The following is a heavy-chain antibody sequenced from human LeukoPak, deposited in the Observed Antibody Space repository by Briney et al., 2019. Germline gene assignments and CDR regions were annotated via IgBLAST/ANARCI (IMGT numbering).Heavy chain of an antibody. Sequence: SQTLSLTCAISGDSVSSSSATWNWIRQSPSRGLEWLVRTFYRSKWYNDYAVSVESRISINPDTSKNQFSLQLNSVTPEDTAIYYCARGAPYHLDYWGQGTLVTVSS. CDR2: TFYRSKWYN. V-gene: IGHV6-1*01. CDR1: GDSVSSSSAT. J-gene: IGHJ4*02. D-gene: IGHD1-14*01. CDR3: ARGAPYHLDY.